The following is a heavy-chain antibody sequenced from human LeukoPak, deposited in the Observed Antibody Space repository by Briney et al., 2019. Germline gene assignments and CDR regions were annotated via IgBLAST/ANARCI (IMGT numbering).Heavy chain of an antibody. V-gene: IGHV4-61*02. CDR1: GGSISSGSYY. CDR2: IYTSGST. J-gene: IGHJ4*02. D-gene: IGHD3/OR15-3a*01. Sequence: SETLSLTCTVSGGSISSGSYYWSWIRQPAGKGLEWIGRIYTSGSTNYNPSLKRRVTISVDTSKNQFSLKLSSVTAADTAVYYCARQTGSGLFILPGDQGTLVTVSS. CDR3: ARQTGSGLFILP.